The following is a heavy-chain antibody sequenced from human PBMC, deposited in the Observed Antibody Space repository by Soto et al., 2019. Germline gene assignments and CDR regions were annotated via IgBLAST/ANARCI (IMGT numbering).Heavy chain of an antibody. Sequence: QVQLVQSGAEVKRPGASVKVSCKTSGYTFTAYSIHWVRQAPGQGLEWMGWINPNSGVTKSTQKFEGRVTMTRDTSIRTVYMQLSLTSDDTAVYYCARGELDSAPFAPLGQGTLVSV. CDR1: GYTFTAYS. CDR2: INPNSGVT. J-gene: IGHJ5*02. CDR3: ARGELDSAPFAP. D-gene: IGHD5-18*01. V-gene: IGHV1-2*02.